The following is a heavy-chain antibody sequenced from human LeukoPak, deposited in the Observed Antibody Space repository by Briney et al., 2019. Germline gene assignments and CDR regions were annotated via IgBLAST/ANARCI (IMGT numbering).Heavy chain of an antibody. J-gene: IGHJ6*02. D-gene: IGHD5-18*01. Sequence: TVKVSCKASGGTFSSSAITWVRQAPGQGLEWMGRIIPVLNITSYAQKFQGSVTITADTSTSTVYMELSSLRSEETAVYYCARDQGLTAPPPYGLDVWGQGTTVIVSS. CDR2: IIPVLNIT. CDR1: GGTFSSSA. CDR3: ARDQGLTAPPPYGLDV. V-gene: IGHV1-69*04.